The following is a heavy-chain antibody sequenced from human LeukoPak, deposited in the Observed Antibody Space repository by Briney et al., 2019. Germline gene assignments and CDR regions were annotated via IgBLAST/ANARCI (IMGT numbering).Heavy chain of an antibody. J-gene: IGHJ4*02. Sequence: PSETLSLTCAVYGGSFSGYYWSWIRQPPGKGLEWIGYIYYSGSTNYNPSLKSRVTISVDTSKNQFSLKLSSVTAADTAVYYCARVGYDYVCGSYRYLYFDYWGQGTLVTVSS. CDR2: IYYSGST. D-gene: IGHD3-16*02. V-gene: IGHV4-59*01. CDR3: ARVGYDYVCGSYRYLYFDY. CDR1: GGSFSGYY.